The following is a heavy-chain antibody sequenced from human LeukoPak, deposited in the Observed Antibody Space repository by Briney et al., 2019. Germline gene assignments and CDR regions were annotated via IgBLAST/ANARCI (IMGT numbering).Heavy chain of an antibody. J-gene: IGHJ5*02. CDR2: INHSGST. CDR3: ARGGNYYGSGSYYRWFDP. Sequence: PGGSLRLSCAASGFTFSSYAMSWIRQPPGKGLEWIGEINHSGSTNYNPSLKSRVTISVDTSKNQFSLKLSSVTAADTAVYYCARGGNYYGSGSYYRWFDPWGQGTLVTVSS. CDR1: GFTFSSYA. D-gene: IGHD3-10*01. V-gene: IGHV4-34*01.